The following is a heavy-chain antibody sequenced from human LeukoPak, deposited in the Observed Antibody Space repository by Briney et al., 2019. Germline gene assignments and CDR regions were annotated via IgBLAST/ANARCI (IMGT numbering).Heavy chain of an antibody. CDR3: AKDGRGSGGYFDY. CDR2: FDPEDGES. CDR1: GYTLTELS. D-gene: IGHD3-16*01. V-gene: IGHV1-24*01. J-gene: IGHJ4*02. Sequence: ASVKVSCKVSGYTLTELSMHWVRQAPGKGLEWMGGFDPEDGESIYAQKFQGRVTMTEDTSTDTAYMELSSLRAEDTAVYYCAKDGRGSGGYFDYWGQGTLVTVSS.